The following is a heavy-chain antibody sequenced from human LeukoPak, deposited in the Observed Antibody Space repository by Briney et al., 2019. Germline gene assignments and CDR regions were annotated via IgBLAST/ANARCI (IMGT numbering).Heavy chain of an antibody. D-gene: IGHD2-8*01. Sequence: PSETLSLTCAVYGGSFSGYYWSWIRQPPGKGLEWIGEINHSGSTNYNPSLKSRVTISVDTSKNQFSLKLSSVTAADTAVYYCASYCTNGVCLMYYFDYWGQGTLVTVSS. V-gene: IGHV4-34*01. J-gene: IGHJ4*02. CDR1: GGSFSGYY. CDR2: INHSGST. CDR3: ASYCTNGVCLMYYFDY.